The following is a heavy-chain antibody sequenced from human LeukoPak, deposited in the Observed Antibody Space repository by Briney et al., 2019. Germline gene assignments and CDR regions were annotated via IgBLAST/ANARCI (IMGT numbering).Heavy chain of an antibody. Sequence: SETLSLTCTVSGGSISSSSYYWGWIRQPPGKGLEWIGSIYYSGSTYYNPSLKSRVTISVDTSKNQFSLKLSSVTAADTAVYYCARIMVRGVIKDYWGQGTLVTVSS. V-gene: IGHV4-39*01. CDR1: GGSISSSSYY. J-gene: IGHJ4*02. CDR3: ARIMVRGVIKDY. D-gene: IGHD3-10*01. CDR2: IYYSGST.